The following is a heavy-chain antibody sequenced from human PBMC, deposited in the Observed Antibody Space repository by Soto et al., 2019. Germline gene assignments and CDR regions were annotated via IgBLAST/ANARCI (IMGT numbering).Heavy chain of an antibody. D-gene: IGHD2-15*01. Sequence: ASVKVSCKASGYTFTSYAMHWVRQAPGQRLEWMGWINAGNGNTKYSQKFQGRVTITRDTSASTAYMELSSLRSEDTAVYYCASPVVVAASGDYYYYGMDVWGQGTTVTVSS. CDR3: ASPVVVAASGDYYYYGMDV. CDR2: INAGNGNT. CDR1: GYTFTSYA. V-gene: IGHV1-3*01. J-gene: IGHJ6*02.